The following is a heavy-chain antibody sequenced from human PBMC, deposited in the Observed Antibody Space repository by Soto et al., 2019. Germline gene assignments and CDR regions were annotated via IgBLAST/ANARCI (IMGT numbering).Heavy chain of an antibody. V-gene: IGHV3-7*05. J-gene: IGHJ6*02. CDR3: ARGSPAHRVYYYGMDV. CDR1: GFTFSSYW. CDR2: IKQDGSEK. D-gene: IGHD6-25*01. Sequence: GGSLRLSCAASGFTFSSYWMSWVRQAPGKGLEWVANIKQDGSEKYYVDSVKGRFTISRDNAKNSLYLQMNSLRAEDTAVYYCARGSPAHRVYYYGMDVWGQGTTVTVSS.